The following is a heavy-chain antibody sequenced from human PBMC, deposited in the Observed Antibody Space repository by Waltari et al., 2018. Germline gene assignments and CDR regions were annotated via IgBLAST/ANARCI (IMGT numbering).Heavy chain of an antibody. Sequence: EVELVESGGGLVQPGGSLRRSCAASGFPFSEFDIDWVRQAPEKGLEWVGRSRRKAYSFATEYAASVRGRFTISRDDSENSVSLQMNGLISEDTAVYFCARDLDGDSNLDYWGQGTQVTVSS. CDR2: SRRKAYSFAT. CDR1: GFPFSEFD. D-gene: IGHD2-21*02. J-gene: IGHJ4*02. CDR3: ARDLDGDSNLDY. V-gene: IGHV3-72*01.